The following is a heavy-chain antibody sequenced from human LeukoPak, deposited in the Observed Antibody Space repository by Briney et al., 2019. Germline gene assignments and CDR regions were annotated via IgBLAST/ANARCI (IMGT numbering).Heavy chain of an antibody. J-gene: IGHJ4*02. CDR1: GLIFSNYW. Sequence: GGSLRLSCAASGLIFSNYWLTGVRQAPGKGLEWVANIKRDGSDKYFVDSVRGRFTISRDNAKNTLYLQVNSLRAEDTAVYYCANPKAYGTNYFDYWGQGTLVTVSS. CDR2: IKRDGSDK. CDR3: ANPKAYGTNYFDY. V-gene: IGHV3-7*05. D-gene: IGHD4-17*01.